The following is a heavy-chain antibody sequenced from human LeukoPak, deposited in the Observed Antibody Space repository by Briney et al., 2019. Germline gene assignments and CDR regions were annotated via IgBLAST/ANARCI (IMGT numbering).Heavy chain of an antibody. V-gene: IGHV3-30*18. J-gene: IGHJ4*02. CDR1: GFTFSSYG. Sequence: GRSLRLSCAASGFTFSSYGMHWVRQAPGKGLEWVAVISYDGSNKYYADSVKGRFTISRDNSKNTLYLQMNSLRDEDTAVYYCAKFEFVFWGQGTLVPVS. D-gene: IGHD2-21*01. CDR3: AKFEFVF. CDR2: ISYDGSNK.